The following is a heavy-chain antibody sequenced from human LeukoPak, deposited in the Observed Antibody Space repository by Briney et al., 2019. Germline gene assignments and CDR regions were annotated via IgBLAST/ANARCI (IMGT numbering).Heavy chain of an antibody. V-gene: IGHV1-3*01. CDR1: GYTFTSYA. Sequence: ASVKVSCKASGYTFTSYAMHWVRQAPGQRLEWMGWINADNGNTKYSQKFQGRVTITRDTSASTAYMELSSLRSEDTAVYYCARGRITMVRGVISFGYFDYWGQGTLVTVSS. J-gene: IGHJ4*02. D-gene: IGHD3-10*01. CDR3: ARGRITMVRGVISFGYFDY. CDR2: INADNGNT.